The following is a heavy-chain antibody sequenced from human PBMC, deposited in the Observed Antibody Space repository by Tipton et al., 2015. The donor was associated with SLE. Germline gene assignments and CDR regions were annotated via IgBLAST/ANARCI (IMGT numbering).Heavy chain of an antibody. Sequence: SLRLSCAASGFTFSSYAMSWVRQAPGKGLEWVSAISGSGGSTYYADSVKGRFTISRDNSKNTLYLQMNSLRAEDTAVYYCAKVGFLVGAIDYWGQGTLVTVSS. CDR2: ISGSGGST. V-gene: IGHV3-23*01. J-gene: IGHJ4*02. CDR1: GFTFSSYA. CDR3: AKVGFLVGAIDY. D-gene: IGHD1-26*01.